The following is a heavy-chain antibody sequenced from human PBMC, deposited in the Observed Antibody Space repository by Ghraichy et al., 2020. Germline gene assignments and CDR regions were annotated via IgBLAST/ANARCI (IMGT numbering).Heavy chain of an antibody. CDR2: INHSGST. J-gene: IGHJ4*02. CDR1: GGSFSGYY. V-gene: IGHV4-34*01. Sequence: SETLSLTFAVYGGSFSGYYWSWIRQPPGKGLEWIGEINHSGSTNYNPSLKSRVTISVDTSKNQFSLKLSSVTAADTAVYYCARTESSSSWKPLDYWGQGTLVTVSS. D-gene: IGHD6-13*01. CDR3: ARTESSSSWKPLDY.